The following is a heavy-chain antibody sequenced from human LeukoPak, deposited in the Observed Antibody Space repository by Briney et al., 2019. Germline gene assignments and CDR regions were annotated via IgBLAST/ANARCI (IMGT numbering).Heavy chain of an antibody. CDR1: GFTFSSYA. V-gene: IGHV3-30-3*01. CDR3: ARDRAWDAFDI. J-gene: IGHJ3*02. CDR2: ISYDGSNK. Sequence: PGGSLRLSCAASGFTFSSYAMHWVRQAPGKGLEWVAVISYDGSNKYYADSVKGRFTISRDNSKNTLYLQMNSLRAEDTAVYYCARDRAWDAFDIWGQGTMVTVSS.